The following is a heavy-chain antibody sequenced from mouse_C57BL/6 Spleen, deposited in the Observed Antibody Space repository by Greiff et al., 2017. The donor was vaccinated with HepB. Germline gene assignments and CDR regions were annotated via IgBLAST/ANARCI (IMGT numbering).Heavy chain of an antibody. Sequence: VQLKQPGAELVRPGSSVKLSCKASGYTFTSYWMDWVKQRPGQGLEWIGNIYPSDSETHYNQKFKDKATLTVDKSSSTAYMQLSSLTSEDSAVYYCARSEGLRQGYYFDYWGQGTTLTVSS. D-gene: IGHD2-2*01. CDR1: GYTFTSYW. CDR2: IYPSDSET. V-gene: IGHV1-61*01. J-gene: IGHJ2*01. CDR3: ARSEGLRQGYYFDY.